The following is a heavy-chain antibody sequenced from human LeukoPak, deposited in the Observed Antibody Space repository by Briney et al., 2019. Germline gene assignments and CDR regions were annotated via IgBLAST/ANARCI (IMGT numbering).Heavy chain of an antibody. J-gene: IGHJ6*03. CDR3: ARLGYCSVVSCYEFLYYYYYMDV. Sequence: SETLSLTCTVSGGSIGSRSYYWGWIRQPPGKGLEWIGSIYYSGSTYYNPSLKSRVTISVDTSKNQFSLKLSSVTAADTAVYYCARLGYCSVVSCYEFLYYYYYMDVWGKGTTVTVSS. D-gene: IGHD2-15*01. CDR2: IYYSGST. V-gene: IGHV4-39*01. CDR1: GGSIGSRSYY.